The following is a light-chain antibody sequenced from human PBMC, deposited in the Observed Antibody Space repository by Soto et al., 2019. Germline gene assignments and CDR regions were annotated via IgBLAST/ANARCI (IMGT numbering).Light chain of an antibody. V-gene: IGKV2-30*01. CDR3: MQGSYWPLT. J-gene: IGKJ1*01. Sequence: DAVLSQSPLSLPVTLGQPASISCRSSQSLVYTDGSTSLHWIQQRPGQSPRRLIYRVSNRDAGVPDRFSGSASGSDFTLKISRVEAEDVGVYYCMQGSYWPLTFGQGTKVEI. CDR2: RVS. CDR1: QSLVYTDGSTS.